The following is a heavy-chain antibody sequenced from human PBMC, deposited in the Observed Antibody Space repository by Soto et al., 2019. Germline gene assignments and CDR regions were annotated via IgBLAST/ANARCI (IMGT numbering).Heavy chain of an antibody. V-gene: IGHV3-13*05. CDR2: ISAAGDP. CDR3: ARTDRDFYGLDV. Sequence: EVQLVESGGGLFQPGGSLRLSCEASGLTFRNYDRHWVRQGTGKGLEWVSGISAAGDPDYADSVEGRFTISRENAQNSFFLQMNSLRVGDTAVYYCARTDRDFYGLDVWGQGTTVIVSS. J-gene: IGHJ6*02. CDR1: GLTFRNYD.